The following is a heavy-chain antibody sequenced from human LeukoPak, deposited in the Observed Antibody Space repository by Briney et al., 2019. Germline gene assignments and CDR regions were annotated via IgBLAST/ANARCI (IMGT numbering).Heavy chain of an antibody. J-gene: IGHJ4*02. D-gene: IGHD4-17*01. Sequence: SETLSLTCTVSGGSISSYYWSWIRQPAGKGLEWIGRIYTSETTNYNPSLKSRVTMSIDRSKNQFSLRLSSVTAADTATYYCARGYGDQGYDYWGQGTLVTVSS. V-gene: IGHV4-4*07. CDR1: GGSISSYY. CDR3: ARGYGDQGYDY. CDR2: IYTSETT.